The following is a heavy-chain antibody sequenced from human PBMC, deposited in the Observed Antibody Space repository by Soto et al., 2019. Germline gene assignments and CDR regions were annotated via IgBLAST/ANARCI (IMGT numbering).Heavy chain of an antibody. D-gene: IGHD3-9*01. CDR3: ARDQDNTYYDILTGYFQSSGIDY. CDR1: GYTFTSYY. CDR2: INPSGGST. J-gene: IGHJ4*02. V-gene: IGHV1-46*01. Sequence: ASVKVSCKASGYTFTSYYMHWVRQAPGQGLEWMGIINPSGGSTSYAQKFQGRVTMTRDTSTSTVYMELSSLRSEDTAVYYCARDQDNTYYDILTGYFQSSGIDYWGQGTLVTVSS.